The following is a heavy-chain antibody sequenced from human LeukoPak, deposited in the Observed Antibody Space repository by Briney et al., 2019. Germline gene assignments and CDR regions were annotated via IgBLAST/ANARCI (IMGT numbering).Heavy chain of an antibody. CDR3: ARIQLWTHFDY. D-gene: IGHD5-18*01. Sequence: GASVKVSCKASGYTFTGYYMHWVRQAPGQGLEWMGWINPNSVGTNYAQKFQGRVTMIRETSISTAYMELSRLRSDDTAVYYCARIQLWTHFDYWGQGTLVTVSS. CDR2: INPNSVGT. CDR1: GYTFTGYY. J-gene: IGHJ4*02. V-gene: IGHV1-2*02.